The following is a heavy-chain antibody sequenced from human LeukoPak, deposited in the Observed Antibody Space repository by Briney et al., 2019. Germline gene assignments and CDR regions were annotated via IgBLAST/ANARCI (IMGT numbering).Heavy chain of an antibody. V-gene: IGHV4-59*01. D-gene: IGHD3-16*01. CDR1: GGSISSYY. J-gene: IGHJ4*02. Sequence: SETLSLTCTVSGGSISSYYWSWTRQPPGKGLEWIGYIYYSGSTNYNPSLKSRVTISVDTSKNQFSLKPSSVTAADTAVYYCARVFWGYFDYWGQGTLVTVSS. CDR3: ARVFWGYFDY. CDR2: IYYSGST.